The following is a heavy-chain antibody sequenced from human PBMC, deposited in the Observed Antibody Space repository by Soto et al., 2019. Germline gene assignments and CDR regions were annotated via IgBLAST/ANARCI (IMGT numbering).Heavy chain of an antibody. CDR3: ARVPQDYDILTGYYYYYGMDV. D-gene: IGHD3-9*01. V-gene: IGHV4-4*02. J-gene: IGHJ6*02. Sequence: PSETLSLTCAVSGDSISSSNWWSWVRQPPGKGLEWIGEIYHSGSTNYNPSLKSRVTISVDKSKNQFSLKLSSVTAADTAVYYCARVPQDYDILTGYYYYYGMDVWGQGTTIT. CDR1: GDSISSSNW. CDR2: IYHSGST.